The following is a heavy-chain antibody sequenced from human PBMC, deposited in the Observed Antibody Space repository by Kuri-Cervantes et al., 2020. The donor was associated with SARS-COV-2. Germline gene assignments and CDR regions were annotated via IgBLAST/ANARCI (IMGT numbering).Heavy chain of an antibody. D-gene: IGHD2-2*02. J-gene: IGHJ4*02. V-gene: IGHV4-38-2*01. CDR2: IYHSGGT. Sequence: SQTLSLTCAVSGYSISRGYYWGWIRQPPGKGLEWIGSIYHSGGTYYNTSLKSRVTISVDTSKNQFSLKLRSVTAADTAVYYCAGGEYQLLYSYSYCSIDYWCQGTLVTVSS. CDR1: GYSISRGYY. CDR3: AGGEYQLLYSYSYCSIDY.